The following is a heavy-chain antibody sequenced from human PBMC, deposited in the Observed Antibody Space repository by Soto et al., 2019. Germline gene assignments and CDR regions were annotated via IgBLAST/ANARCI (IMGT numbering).Heavy chain of an antibody. V-gene: IGHV4-30-2*01. CDR3: ARDHHYYDSSGYQYYFDY. CDR2: IYHSGST. CDR1: DGSISSGGYS. Sequence: SETLSLTCAVSDGSISSGGYSWSWIRQPPGKGLEWIGYIYHSGSTYYNPSLKSRVTISVDRSKNQFSLKLSSVTAADTAVYYCARDHHYYDSSGYQYYFDYWGQGTLVTVSS. D-gene: IGHD3-22*01. J-gene: IGHJ4*02.